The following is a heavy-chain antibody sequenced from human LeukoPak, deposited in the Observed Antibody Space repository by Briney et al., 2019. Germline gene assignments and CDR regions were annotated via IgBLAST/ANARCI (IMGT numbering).Heavy chain of an antibody. Sequence: SETLSLTCTVSGGSISSYYWSWIRQPPGKGLEWIGYIYYSGSTNYNPSLKSRVTISVDTSKNQFSLKLSSVTPADTAVYYCARVSYQEGVDYWGQGTLVTVSS. J-gene: IGHJ4*02. V-gene: IGHV4-59*01. CDR1: GGSISSYY. D-gene: IGHD2-2*01. CDR2: IYYSGST. CDR3: ARVSYQEGVDY.